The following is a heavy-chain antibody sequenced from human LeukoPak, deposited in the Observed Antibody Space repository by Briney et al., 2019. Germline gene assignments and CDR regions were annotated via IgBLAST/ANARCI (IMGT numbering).Heavy chain of an antibody. D-gene: IGHD3-10*01. Sequence: PSETLSLTCTVSGDSISSYYWSWIRQPPGKGLEFIGYIFYSGSTNYNPSLKSRVTISVDTSKNQFSLKLSSVTAADTAVYYCARHVSGWFRELVYYYMDVWGKGTTVTVSS. CDR2: IFYSGST. J-gene: IGHJ6*03. CDR3: ARHVSGWFRELVYYYMDV. CDR1: GDSISSYY. V-gene: IGHV4-59*08.